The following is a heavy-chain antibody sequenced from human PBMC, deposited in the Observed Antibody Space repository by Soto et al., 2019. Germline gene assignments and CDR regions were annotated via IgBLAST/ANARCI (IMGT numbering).Heavy chain of an antibody. V-gene: IGHV3-33*01. J-gene: IGHJ4*02. Sequence: GGSLRLSCAASGFTFSSYGMHWVRQAPGKGLEWVAVIWYDGSNKYYADSVKGRFTISRDNSKNTLYLQMNSLRAEDTAVYYCASRIAVAGSDYWGQGTLVTVSS. CDR2: IWYDGSNK. CDR1: GFTFSSYG. CDR3: ASRIAVAGSDY. D-gene: IGHD6-19*01.